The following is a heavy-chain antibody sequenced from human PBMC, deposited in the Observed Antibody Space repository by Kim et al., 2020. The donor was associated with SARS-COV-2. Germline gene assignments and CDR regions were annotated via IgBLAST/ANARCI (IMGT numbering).Heavy chain of an antibody. V-gene: IGHV3-23*01. J-gene: IGHJ3*02. D-gene: IGHD6-19*01. CDR2: ISGSGGST. CDR1: GFTFSSYA. CDR3: AKEIYRGQWLADAFDI. Sequence: GGSLRLSCAASGFTFSSYAMSWVRQAPGKGLEWVSAISGSGGSTYYADSVKGRFTISRDNSKNTLYLQMNSLRAEDTAVYYCAKEIYRGQWLADAFDIWGQGTMVTVSS.